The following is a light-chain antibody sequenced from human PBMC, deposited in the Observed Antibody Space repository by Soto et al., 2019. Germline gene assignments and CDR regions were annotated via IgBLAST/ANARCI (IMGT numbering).Light chain of an antibody. CDR3: ALFMGNGISV. J-gene: IGLJ1*01. CDR1: SGSVSTAHH. CDR2: STS. V-gene: IGLV8-61*01. Sequence: QTVVTQESSFSVSPGGTVTITCGLISGSVSTAHHPHWYQQTPGQAPRTLIYSTSTRSSGVPDRFSGSILGNKAALTITGAQADDESDYYCALFMGNGISVFGTGTKVTVL.